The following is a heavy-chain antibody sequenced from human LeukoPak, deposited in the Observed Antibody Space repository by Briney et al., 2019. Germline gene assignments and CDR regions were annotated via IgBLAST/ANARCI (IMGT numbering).Heavy chain of an antibody. V-gene: IGHV3-23*01. D-gene: IGHD2-2*02. CDR2: ISGSGGST. CDR1: GFPFSSYA. Sequence: GGALRLSFAASGFPFSSYAMSWGRPAPGEGVGWVSAISGSGGSTYYADSVKGRFTISRDNSKNTLYLQMNSLRAEDTAVYYCAKDPAPRSYTLSEYFQHWGQDTLVTVSS. CDR3: AKDPAPRSYTLSEYFQH. J-gene: IGHJ1*01.